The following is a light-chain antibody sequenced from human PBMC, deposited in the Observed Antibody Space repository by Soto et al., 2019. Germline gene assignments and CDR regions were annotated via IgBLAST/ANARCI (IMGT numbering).Light chain of an antibody. J-gene: IGLJ1*01. CDR2: GNS. Sequence: QSVLTQPPSVSGAPGQRVTISCTGSSSNIGAVYDVHWYQQYPGTAPKLLIYGNSNRPSGVPDRFSGSKSGTSASLAISGLQAEDEGDYYCQSYDSGLGGYVFGTGTKLTVL. V-gene: IGLV1-40*01. CDR3: QSYDSGLGGYV. CDR1: SSNIGAVYD.